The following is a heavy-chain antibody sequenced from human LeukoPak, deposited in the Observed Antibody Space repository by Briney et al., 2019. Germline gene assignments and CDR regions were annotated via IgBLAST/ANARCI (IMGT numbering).Heavy chain of an antibody. J-gene: IGHJ6*03. CDR2: INHSGST. Sequence: KPSETLSLTCAVYGGSLSGYYWSWIRQPPGKGLEWIGEINHSGSTNYNPSLKSRVTISVDTSKNQFSLKLSSVTAADTAVYYCARRASVTVTTCQTDGYYDYMDVWGKGTTVTVSS. CDR3: ARRASVTVTTCQTDGYYDYMDV. V-gene: IGHV4-34*01. D-gene: IGHD4-11*01. CDR1: GGSLSGYY.